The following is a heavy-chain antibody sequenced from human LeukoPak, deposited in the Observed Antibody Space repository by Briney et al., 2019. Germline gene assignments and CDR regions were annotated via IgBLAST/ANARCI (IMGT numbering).Heavy chain of an antibody. CDR1: GGTFSSYA. CDR3: ARGPYSGYDSNYYGMDV. V-gene: IGHV1-69*13. CDR2: IIPIFGTA. D-gene: IGHD5-12*01. Sequence: SVKVSCKASGGTFSSYAISWVRQAPGQGLEWMGGIIPIFGTANYAQKFQGRVTITADESTSTAYMELSSLRSEDTAVYYCARGPYSGYDSNYYGMDVWGQGTTVTVSS. J-gene: IGHJ6*02.